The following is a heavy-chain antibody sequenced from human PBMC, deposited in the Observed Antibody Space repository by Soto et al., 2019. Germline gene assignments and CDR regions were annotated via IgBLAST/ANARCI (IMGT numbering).Heavy chain of an antibody. CDR3: ARRGSGSYYDY. V-gene: IGHV3-23*01. J-gene: IGHJ4*02. CDR1: GFTFSSYA. CDR2: ISGSGGST. Sequence: EVQLLESGGGLVQPGGSLRLSCAASGFTFSSYARRWVRQAPGKGLEWVLAISGSGGSTYYADSVKGRFTISGYNSKNTVYLQMNSWRAEETDVYYCARRGSGSYYDYWGQGTLVTVSS. D-gene: IGHD1-26*01.